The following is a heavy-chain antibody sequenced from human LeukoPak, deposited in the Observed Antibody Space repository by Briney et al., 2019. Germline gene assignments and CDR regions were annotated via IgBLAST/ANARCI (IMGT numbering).Heavy chain of an antibody. J-gene: IGHJ4*02. CDR1: GGSFSGYY. Sequence: SETLSLTCAVYGGSFSGYYWSWIRQPPGRGLEWIGEINHSGSTNYNPSLKSRVTISVDTSKNQFSLKLSSVTAADTAVYYCARDRWHYYGSGSYYVDYWGQGTLVTVSS. V-gene: IGHV4-34*01. D-gene: IGHD3-10*01. CDR2: INHSGST. CDR3: ARDRWHYYGSGSYYVDY.